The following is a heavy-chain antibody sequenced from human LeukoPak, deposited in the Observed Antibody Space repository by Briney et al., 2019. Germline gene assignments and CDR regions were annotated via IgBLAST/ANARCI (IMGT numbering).Heavy chain of an antibody. J-gene: IGHJ5*02. CDR2: INPNSGGT. CDR1: GYTFTGYY. V-gene: IGHV1-2*02. CDR3: ARVGYCSSTSCYTWFDP. Sequence: ASVKVSCKASGYTFTGYYMHWVRQAPGQGREWMGWINPNSGGTNYAQKFQGRVTMTRDTSISTAYMELSRLRSDDTAVYYCARVGYCSSTSCYTWFDPWGQGTLVAVSS. D-gene: IGHD2-2*02.